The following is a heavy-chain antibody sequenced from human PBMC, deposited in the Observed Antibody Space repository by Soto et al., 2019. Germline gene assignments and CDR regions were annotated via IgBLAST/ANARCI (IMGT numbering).Heavy chain of an antibody. J-gene: IGHJ4*02. V-gene: IGHV5-51*01. D-gene: IGHD2-8*02. CDR1: GYTFSSYW. Sequence: GESLKISCKGSGYTFSSYWIGWVRQMPGKGLEWMGIMFPGDSDTRYSPSFLGQVTISADKSIKTTYLQWSSLKASDTAIYFCASSVLVTSTMDYFDLWGRGTLVTVSS. CDR2: MFPGDSDT. CDR3: ASSVLVTSTMDYFDL.